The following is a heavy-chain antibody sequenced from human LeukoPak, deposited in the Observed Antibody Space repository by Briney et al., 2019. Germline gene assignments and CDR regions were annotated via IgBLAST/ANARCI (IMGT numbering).Heavy chain of an antibody. Sequence: SETLSLTCAVYGGSFSGYYWSWIRQPPGKGLEWIGEINHSGSTNYNPSLKSRVTISVDTSKNQFSLKLSSVTAADTAVYYCARERGQDIVMVTAIPRLDYWGQGTLVTVSS. CDR1: GGSFSGYY. V-gene: IGHV4-34*01. J-gene: IGHJ4*02. D-gene: IGHD2-21*02. CDR3: ARERGQDIVMVTAIPRLDY. CDR2: INHSGST.